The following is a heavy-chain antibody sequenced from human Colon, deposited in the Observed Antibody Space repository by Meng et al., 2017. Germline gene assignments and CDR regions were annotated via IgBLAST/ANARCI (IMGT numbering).Heavy chain of an antibody. CDR3: AGDSSGYNWLDP. J-gene: IGHJ5*02. CDR2: IYYSGTT. V-gene: IGHV4-59*01. D-gene: IGHD6-19*01. CDR1: GGSISNYY. Sequence: QAQLQEPGTGLVKPSETLSLTCTVSGGSISNYYWSWIRQPPGKGLEWIGYIYYSGTTNYNPSLKSRVTISIDTSKNQFSLKLNSVTAADTAVYYCAGDSSGYNWLDPWGQGTLVTVSS.